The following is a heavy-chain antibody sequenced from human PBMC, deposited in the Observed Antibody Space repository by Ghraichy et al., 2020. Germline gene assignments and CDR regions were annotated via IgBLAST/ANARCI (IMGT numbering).Heavy chain of an antibody. J-gene: IGHJ4*02. Sequence: GGSLRLSCAASGFIFSGYSMNWVRQAPGRGLEWVAFINSGSTTIYYADSVQGRFTVSRDNSRNSLYLHMNSLRAEDTALYYCATYVDSQNMRSDFWGQGTLVTVSS. CDR2: INSGSTTI. CDR1: GFIFSGYS. CDR3: ATYVDSQNMRSDF. D-gene: IGHD3-9*01. V-gene: IGHV3-48*01.